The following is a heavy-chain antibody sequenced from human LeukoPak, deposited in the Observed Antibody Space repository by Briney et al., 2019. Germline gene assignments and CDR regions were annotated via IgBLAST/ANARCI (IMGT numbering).Heavy chain of an antibody. J-gene: IGHJ5*02. CDR2: ISAYNGNT. CDR1: GYTFTSYG. Sequence: ASVKVSCKASGYTFTSYGISWVRQAPGQGLERMGWISAYNGNTNYAQKLQGRVTMTTDTSTSTAYMELRSLRSDDTAVYYCARDWIGSGSYYNWFDPWGQGTLVTVSS. V-gene: IGHV1-18*01. CDR3: ARDWIGSGSYYNWFDP. D-gene: IGHD1-26*01.